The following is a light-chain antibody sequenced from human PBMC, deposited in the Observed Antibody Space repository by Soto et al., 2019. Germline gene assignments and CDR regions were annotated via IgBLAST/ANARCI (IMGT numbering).Light chain of an antibody. CDR1: QSISVW. CDR3: HQYISYPYT. Sequence: DIQMTQSPSTLSASVGDSVTITCRASQSISVWLAWYQQKPGRAPKLLIFDVSTLASGVPSRFSGSGSGPEFTLTINTLQADDFATYYCHQYISYPYTFGQGTKVDIK. CDR2: DVS. V-gene: IGKV1-5*01. J-gene: IGKJ2*01.